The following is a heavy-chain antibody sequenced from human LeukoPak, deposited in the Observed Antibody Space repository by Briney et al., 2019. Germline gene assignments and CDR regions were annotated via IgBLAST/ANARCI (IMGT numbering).Heavy chain of an antibody. V-gene: IGHV1-3*01. CDR3: TRGVGRDSWYFDY. D-gene: IGHD6-13*01. J-gene: IGHJ4*02. CDR1: GYTFTNYA. CDR2: INAGNGNT. Sequence: GASVKVSCKASGYTFTNYAMYWVRQAPGQRLEWMGWINAGNGNTKYSQKFQGRVTITSDTSANTVYMELSSLRSEDTAVYYCTRGVGRDSWYFDYWGQGTLVTVSS.